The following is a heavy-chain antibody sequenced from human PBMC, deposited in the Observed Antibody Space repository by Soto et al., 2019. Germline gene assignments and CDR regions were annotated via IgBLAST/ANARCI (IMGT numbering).Heavy chain of an antibody. CDR1: RGSISSGGYY. CDR2: ICSSASH. Sequence: SETLTLRWSVSRGSISSGGYYWMWIRQHQGNGXEWIGYICSSASHYYNPSLKSRVTTSVDTSKNQFYLKLSSVTAADTGVYYCARDAVYYDDYGEGHYYYGMDVWGQGTTVTVSS. J-gene: IGHJ6*01. CDR3: ARDAVYYDDYGEGHYYYGMDV. D-gene: IGHD4-17*01. V-gene: IGHV4-31*02.